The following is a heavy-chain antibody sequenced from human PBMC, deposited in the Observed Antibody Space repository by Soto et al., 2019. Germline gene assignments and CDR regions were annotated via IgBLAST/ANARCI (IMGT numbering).Heavy chain of an antibody. D-gene: IGHD2-2*01. CDR1: GGTFSSYA. CDR3: ARPDIVVVPAAMVSSYYYYYGMDV. Sequence: ASVKVSCKASGGTFSSYAISWVRQAPGQGLEWMGGIIPIFGTANYAQKFQGRVTITADESTSTAYMELSSLRSEDTAVYYCARPDIVVVPAAMVSSYYYYYGMDVWGQGTTVTVSS. CDR2: IIPIFGTA. J-gene: IGHJ6*02. V-gene: IGHV1-69*13.